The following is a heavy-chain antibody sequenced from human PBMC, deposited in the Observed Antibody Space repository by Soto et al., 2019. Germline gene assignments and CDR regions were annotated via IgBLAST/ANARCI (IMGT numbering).Heavy chain of an antibody. CDR3: ARVTRNWNYH. CDR1: GNSISSGGYY. V-gene: IGHV4-31*03. CDR2: IFYSGST. Sequence: SETLSLTCTVSGNSISSGGYYWTWIRQHPGKGLEWIGYIFYSGSTYYNPSLKSRVTISIHTSKNQFSLKLTSVTAADTAVYYCARVTRNWNYHWGHGTLVTVSS. J-gene: IGHJ5*02.